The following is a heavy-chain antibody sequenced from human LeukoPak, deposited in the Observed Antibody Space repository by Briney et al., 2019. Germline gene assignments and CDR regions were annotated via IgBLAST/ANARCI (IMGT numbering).Heavy chain of an antibody. CDR2: IKRKIEAEAT. D-gene: IGHD3-10*01. CDR1: GFTFNNAW. Sequence: GGSLRLSCAVSGFTFNNAWMNWVRQAPGKGLEWVGRIKRKIEAEATDYAAPVKGRFTISRDDSKSTLYLQMNSLKSEDTAVYYCTTLSFVWFGDDYWGQGTLVTVS. J-gene: IGHJ4*02. CDR3: TTLSFVWFGDDY. V-gene: IGHV3-15*01.